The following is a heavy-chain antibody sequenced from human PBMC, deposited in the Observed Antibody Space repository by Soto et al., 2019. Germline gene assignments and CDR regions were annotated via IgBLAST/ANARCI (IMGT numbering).Heavy chain of an antibody. CDR2: IYYSGST. V-gene: IGHV4-31*03. Sequence: SETLSLTCTVSGGSISSGGYYWSWIRQHPGKGLEWIGYIYYSGSTYYNPSLKSRVTISVDTSKNQFSLRLNSVTAADTAVYFCAGFVVPASRNSDFDYWGQGTLVTVSS. J-gene: IGHJ4*02. CDR3: AGFVVPASRNSDFDY. CDR1: GGSISSGGYY. D-gene: IGHD2-15*01.